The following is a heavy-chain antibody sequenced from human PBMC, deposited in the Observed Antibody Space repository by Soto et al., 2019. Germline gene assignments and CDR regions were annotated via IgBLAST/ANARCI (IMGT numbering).Heavy chain of an antibody. CDR2: IDSSGRNV. CDR1: GVGFSTYG. V-gene: IGHV3-21*01. D-gene: IGHD2-2*01. Sequence: EVQLMESGGGLVKPGGSLRLSCAASGVGFSTYGMNWLRQTPGKGPEWVSSIDSSGRNVYYADSVEGRFTTSRDNAKNSLYLQMNSLRVEDPSLSFCARDESAGSSTSNWGQGTLVTVSS. J-gene: IGHJ4*02. CDR3: ARDESAGSSTSN.